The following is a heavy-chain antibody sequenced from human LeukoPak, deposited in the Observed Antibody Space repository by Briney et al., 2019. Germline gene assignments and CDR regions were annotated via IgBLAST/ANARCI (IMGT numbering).Heavy chain of an antibody. D-gene: IGHD1-14*01. Sequence: ETLSLTCAVYGGSFSGYYWSWVRQAPGKGLEWVSVIYSGGSTYYADSVKGRFTISRDNSKNTLYLQMNSLRAEDTAVYYCASPDGDYWGQGTLVTVSS. CDR3: ASPDGDY. CDR2: IYSGGST. V-gene: IGHV3-66*01. J-gene: IGHJ4*02. CDR1: GGSFSGYY.